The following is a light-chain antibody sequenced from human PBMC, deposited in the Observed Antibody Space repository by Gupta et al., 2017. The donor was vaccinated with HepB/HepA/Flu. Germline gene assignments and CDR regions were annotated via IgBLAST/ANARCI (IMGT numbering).Light chain of an antibody. CDR3: GTWDTSLSAVV. CDR2: DNS. CDR1: SSSVGKNY. V-gene: IGLV1-51*01. Sequence: QSVLSQPPSVSAAPGVKVTISSFGSSSSVGKNYVSWSQQPPGSAPKVLIYDNSKRPSGIPDRFSGSKSGTSATLGITGLQTGDEADYYCGTWDTSLSAVVFGGGTRLTGL. J-gene: IGLJ3*02.